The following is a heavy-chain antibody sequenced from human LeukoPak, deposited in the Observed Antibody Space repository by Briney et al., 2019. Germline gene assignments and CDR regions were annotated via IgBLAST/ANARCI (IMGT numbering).Heavy chain of an antibody. CDR3: ATDLNARDFDY. CDR2: INPSGGST. D-gene: IGHD2-2*01. CDR1: GYTFTSYY. Sequence: ASVKVSCKASGYTFTSYYMHWVRQAPGQGLEWMGIINPSGGSTSYAQKFQGRVTMTRDTSTSTVYVELSSLRSEDTAVYYCATDLNARDFDYWGQGTLVTVSS. J-gene: IGHJ4*02. V-gene: IGHV1-46*01.